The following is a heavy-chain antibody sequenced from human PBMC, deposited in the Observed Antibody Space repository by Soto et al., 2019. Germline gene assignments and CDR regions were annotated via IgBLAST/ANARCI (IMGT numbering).Heavy chain of an antibody. Sequence: EVQLVESGGGLIQPGGSLRLSCAVSGFTVSNNYMSWVRQAPGKGLEGVSVIYSGGYTAYGDSVKGRFTISRDNSKNTLYLQKNRRGPDATGVYYGAPRPGGGGYWGQGTLVTVSS. V-gene: IGHV3-53*01. J-gene: IGHJ4*02. CDR2: IYSGGYT. D-gene: IGHD3-10*01. CDR1: GFTVSNNY. CDR3: APRPGGGGY.